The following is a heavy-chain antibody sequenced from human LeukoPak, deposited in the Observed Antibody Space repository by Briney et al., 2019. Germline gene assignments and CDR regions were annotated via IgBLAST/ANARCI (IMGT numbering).Heavy chain of an antibody. CDR3: ARISGTYREQFDY. CDR1: GYTFTGHY. D-gene: IGHD3-10*01. Sequence: ASVKVSCKGSGYTFTGHYMHWVRQAPGQGREGMGWIYPNSGGTNYAQKFQGGVAMTRDTSISTAYIELSKLRSDDAAVYYCARISGTYREQFDYWGQGTLVTVSS. J-gene: IGHJ4*02. CDR2: IYPNSGGT. V-gene: IGHV1-2*02.